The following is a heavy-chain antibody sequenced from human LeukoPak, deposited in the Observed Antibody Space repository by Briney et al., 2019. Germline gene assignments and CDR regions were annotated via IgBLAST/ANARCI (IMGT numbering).Heavy chain of an antibody. CDR3: ARAPVVTAIPYYLDY. Sequence: PGGSLRLSCEASGFTFRSYAMNWVRQAPGKGLEWVAIISNDGSTKYYADSVRGRFTISRDNSKNTLYLQMKSLTTEDTAVYYCARAPVVTAIPYYLDYWGQGTLVTVSS. CDR1: GFTFRSYA. CDR2: ISNDGSTK. V-gene: IGHV3-30*04. D-gene: IGHD2-21*02. J-gene: IGHJ4*02.